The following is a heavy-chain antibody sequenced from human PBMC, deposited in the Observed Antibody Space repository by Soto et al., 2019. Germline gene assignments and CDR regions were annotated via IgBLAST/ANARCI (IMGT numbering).Heavy chain of an antibody. Sequence: SETLSLTCTVSGGSISSGAYYWTWIRQHPGKGLEWTGYIYYSGTTYYNPSLKSRVTISLDTSKNQFSLKLSSVTAADTAVYYCARRVNYFDYWGQGTLVTVSS. CDR3: ARRVNYFDY. V-gene: IGHV4-31*03. J-gene: IGHJ4*02. CDR2: IYYSGTT. CDR1: GGSISSGAYY.